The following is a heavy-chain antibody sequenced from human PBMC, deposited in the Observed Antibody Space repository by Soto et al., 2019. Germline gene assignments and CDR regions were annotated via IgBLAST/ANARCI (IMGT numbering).Heavy chain of an antibody. CDR1: GFTFDDYA. CDR2: ISWNSGSI. V-gene: IGHV3-9*01. Sequence: PGGSLRLSCAASGFTFDDYAMHWVRQAPGKGLKWVSAISWNSGSIGYADSVKGRFTISRDNAKNSLYLQMNSLRAEDTALYYCVKDFDSSGYYFQHWGQGTLVTVSS. CDR3: VKDFDSSGYYFQH. D-gene: IGHD3-22*01. J-gene: IGHJ1*01.